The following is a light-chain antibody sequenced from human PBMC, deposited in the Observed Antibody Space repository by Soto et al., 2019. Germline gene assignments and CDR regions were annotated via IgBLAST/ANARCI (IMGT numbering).Light chain of an antibody. CDR1: QSLVYSDGNTY. V-gene: IGKV2-30*01. Sequence: DVVMTQSPLSLPVTLGQPASISCRSSQSLVYSDGNTYLTWFQQRPGQSPRRLNYKVSNRDSGVPDRFSGSGSGTDFTLRISRVEAEDVGVYYCMQGTHWPPYTFGQGTKLEIK. J-gene: IGKJ2*01. CDR3: MQGTHWPPYT. CDR2: KVS.